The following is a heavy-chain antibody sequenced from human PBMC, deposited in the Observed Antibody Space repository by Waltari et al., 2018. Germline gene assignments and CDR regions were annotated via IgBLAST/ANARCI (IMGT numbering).Heavy chain of an antibody. CDR1: GFTFSSYS. V-gene: IGHV3-21*03. CDR3: ARDSGDGSYYFDY. J-gene: IGHJ4*02. Sequence: EVQLVESGGGLVQPGRSLRLSCAASGFTFSSYSMNWVRQAPGKGLEWVSSISSSSSYIYYADSVKGRFTISRDNAKNSLYLQMNSLRAEDTAVYYCARDSGDGSYYFDYWGQGTLVTVSS. CDR2: ISSSSSYI. D-gene: IGHD6-6*01.